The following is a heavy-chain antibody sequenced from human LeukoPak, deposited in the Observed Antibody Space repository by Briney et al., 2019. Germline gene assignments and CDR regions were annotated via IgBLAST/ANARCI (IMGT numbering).Heavy chain of an antibody. CDR3: ARDRELLWFGESSYYFDY. J-gene: IGHJ4*02. CDR1: GYTFTSYY. D-gene: IGHD3-10*01. Sequence: ASVKVSCKASGYTFTSYYMHWVRQAPGQGLEWMGIINPSGGSTSYAQKFQGRVTMTRDTSTSTVYMELSSLRSEDTAVYYCARDRELLWFGESSYYFDYWGQGTLVTVSS. V-gene: IGHV1-46*01. CDR2: INPSGGST.